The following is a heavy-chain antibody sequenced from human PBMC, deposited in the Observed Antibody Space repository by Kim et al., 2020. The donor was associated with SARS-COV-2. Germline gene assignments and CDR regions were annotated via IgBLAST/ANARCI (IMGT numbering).Heavy chain of an antibody. V-gene: IGHV4-59*01. D-gene: IGHD6-19*01. Sequence: SETLSLTCTVSGGSISSYYWSWIRQPPGKGLEWIGYIYYSGSTNYNPSLKSRVTISVDTSKNQFSLKLSSVTAADTAVYYCARDKGDSSGWIDWYFDLWGRGTLVTVSS. CDR1: GGSISSYY. CDR3: ARDKGDSSGWIDWYFDL. CDR2: IYYSGST. J-gene: IGHJ2*01.